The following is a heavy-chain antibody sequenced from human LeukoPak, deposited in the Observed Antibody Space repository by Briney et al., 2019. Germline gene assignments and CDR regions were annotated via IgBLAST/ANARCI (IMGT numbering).Heavy chain of an antibody. CDR3: ARNPDILSGLRYYFD. CDR1: TSSISSGYS. V-gene: IGHV4-38-2*01. J-gene: IGHJ4*01. Sequence: PSETLSDSPAVSTSSISSGYSWGWIRQPPGKGLEWIGRIYHSGSTYYNPSFRSRVTLSVDTYKNQFSLRVTSVTAADTAVYYCARNPDILSGLRYYFD. D-gene: IGHD3-9*01. CDR2: IYHSGST.